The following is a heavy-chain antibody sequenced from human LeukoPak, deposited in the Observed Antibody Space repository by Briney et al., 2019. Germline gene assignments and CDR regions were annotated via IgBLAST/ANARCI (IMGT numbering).Heavy chain of an antibody. J-gene: IGHJ4*02. CDR2: ISSSSTYI. CDR3: AKSSPPPLRY. Sequence: PGGSLRLSCAASGFTFSGYSMNWVRQAPGKGLEWVSSISSSSTYIYHADSVKGRFTISSDNAKNSLYLQMNSLRAENTAVYYCAKSSPPPLRYWGQGTLVTVSS. CDR1: GFTFSGYS. V-gene: IGHV3-21*04.